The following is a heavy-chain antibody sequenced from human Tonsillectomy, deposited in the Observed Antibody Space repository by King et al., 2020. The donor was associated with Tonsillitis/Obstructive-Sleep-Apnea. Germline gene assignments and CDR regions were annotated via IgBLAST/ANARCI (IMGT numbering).Heavy chain of an antibody. CDR2: ISSRATTI. Sequence: VQLVESGGGLVQPGGSLRLSCAASGFTFSSYEMTWVRQAPGKGLEWVSYISSRATTIYYADSVKGRFTISRDNAKNSLYLQMNSLRAEDTAVYYCARDGFYSYYYGMDVWGQGTTLTVSS. J-gene: IGHJ6*02. D-gene: IGHD2-2*03. CDR3: ARDGFYSYYYGMDV. CDR1: GFTFSSYE. V-gene: IGHV3-48*03.